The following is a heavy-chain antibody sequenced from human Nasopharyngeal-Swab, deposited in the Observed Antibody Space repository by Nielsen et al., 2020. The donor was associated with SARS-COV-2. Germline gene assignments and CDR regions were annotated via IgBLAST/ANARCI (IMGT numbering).Heavy chain of an antibody. CDR1: GFTFSSYS. J-gene: IGHJ4*02. V-gene: IGHV3-21*01. D-gene: IGHD6-13*01. CDR3: ARDLSSSSRVFDY. CDR2: ISSSSSYI. Sequence: GGSLRLSCAASGFTFSSYSMSWVRQAPGKGLEWVSSISSSSSYIYYADSVKGRFTISRDNAKNSLYLQMNSLRAEDTAVYYCARDLSSSSRVFDYWGQGTLVTVSS.